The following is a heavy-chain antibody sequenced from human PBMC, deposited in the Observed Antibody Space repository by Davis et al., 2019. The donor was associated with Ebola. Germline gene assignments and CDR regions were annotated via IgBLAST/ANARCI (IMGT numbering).Heavy chain of an antibody. V-gene: IGHV3-23*01. CDR1: GFSFGDYA. Sequence: GGSLRLSCAASGFSFGDYAMHWVRQAPGKGLEWVSTLGTSADTYYADSVKGRFTISRDNSKNTLYLQMNGLRVEDTAIYYCAKDTSNIWFDIWGQGTNVTVSS. CDR3: AKDTSNIWFDI. J-gene: IGHJ3*02. CDR2: LGTSADT. D-gene: IGHD1-26*01.